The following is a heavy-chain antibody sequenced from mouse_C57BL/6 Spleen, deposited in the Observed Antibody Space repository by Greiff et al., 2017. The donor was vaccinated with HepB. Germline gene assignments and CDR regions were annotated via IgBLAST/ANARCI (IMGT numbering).Heavy chain of an antibody. CDR2: IDPSDSYT. CDR1: GYTFTSYW. D-gene: IGHD1-1*01. V-gene: IGHV1-69*01. Sequence: VKLQQPGAELVMPGASVKLSCKASGYTFTSYWMHWVKQRPGQGLEWIGEIDPSDSYTNYNQKFKGKSTLTVDKSSSTAYMQLSSLTSEDSAVYYCARKSYYYGSSPWYFDVWGTGTTVTVSS. CDR3: ARKSYYYGSSPWYFDV. J-gene: IGHJ1*03.